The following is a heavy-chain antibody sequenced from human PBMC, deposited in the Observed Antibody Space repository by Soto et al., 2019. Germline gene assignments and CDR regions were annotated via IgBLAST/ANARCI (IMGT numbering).Heavy chain of an antibody. CDR1: GFTFSSYS. D-gene: IGHD2-2*01. J-gene: IGHJ6*03. V-gene: IGHV3-48*01. CDR3: TRSAYMDV. CDR2: ISSGSSTI. Sequence: DVQLVESGGGLVQPGGSLRLSCAASGFTFSSYSMNWVRQAPWKGLEWVSYISSGSSTIYYADSVKGRFTISRDNAKNSLYLQMDSLRAEDTAVYYATRSAYMDVWGTGTTVTVSS.